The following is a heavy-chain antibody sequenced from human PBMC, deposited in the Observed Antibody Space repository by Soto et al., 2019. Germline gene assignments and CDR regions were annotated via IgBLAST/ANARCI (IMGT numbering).Heavy chain of an antibody. D-gene: IGHD3-22*01. J-gene: IGHJ4*02. Sequence: GSLRLSCAASGFTFSSYAMSWVRQAPGKGLEWVSAISGSGGSTYYADSVKGRFTISRDNSKNTLYLQMNSLRAEDTAVYYCAKVGSDSSGTLYYFDYWGQGTLVTVSS. CDR2: ISGSGGST. V-gene: IGHV3-23*01. CDR1: GFTFSSYA. CDR3: AKVGSDSSGTLYYFDY.